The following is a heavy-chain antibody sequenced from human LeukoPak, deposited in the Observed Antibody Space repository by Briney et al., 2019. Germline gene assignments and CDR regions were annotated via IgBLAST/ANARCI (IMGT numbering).Heavy chain of an antibody. D-gene: IGHD3-10*01. CDR2: INPSGGST. CDR3: ARYGSGSYYKGEEFDY. V-gene: IGHV1-46*01. CDR1: GYTFTGYY. J-gene: IGHJ4*02. Sequence: GASVKVSCKASGYTFTGYYMHWVRQAPGQGLEWMGIINPSGGSTSYAQKFQGRVTMTRDTSTSTVYMELSSLRSEDTAVYYCARYGSGSYYKGEEFDYWGQGTLVTVSS.